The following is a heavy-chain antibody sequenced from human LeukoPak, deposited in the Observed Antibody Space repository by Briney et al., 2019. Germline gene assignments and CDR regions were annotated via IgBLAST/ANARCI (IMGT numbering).Heavy chain of an antibody. Sequence: GGSLRLSCAASGFTFSSYWMHWVRQAPGKGLVWVSGTNTEGSSTMYADSVKGRFTIARDNAKNTLYLQMNSLRAEDTAVYYCYGANAEHWGQGTLVTVSS. CDR3: YGANAEH. CDR2: TNTEGSST. J-gene: IGHJ1*01. V-gene: IGHV3-74*03. CDR1: GFTFSSYW. D-gene: IGHD4-23*01.